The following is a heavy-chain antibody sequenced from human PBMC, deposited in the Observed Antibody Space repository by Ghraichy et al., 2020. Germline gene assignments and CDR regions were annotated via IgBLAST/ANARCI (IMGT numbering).Heavy chain of an antibody. CDR1: GFTFSSYW. CDR2: IKQDGSEK. Sequence: GGSLRLSCAASGFTFSSYWMSWVRQAPGKGLEWVANIKQDGSEKYYVDSVKGRFTISRDNAKNSLYLQMNSLRAEDTAVYYCARYSGSYWYYFDYWGQGTLVTVSS. D-gene: IGHD1-26*01. CDR3: ARYSGSYWYYFDY. V-gene: IGHV3-7*01. J-gene: IGHJ4*02.